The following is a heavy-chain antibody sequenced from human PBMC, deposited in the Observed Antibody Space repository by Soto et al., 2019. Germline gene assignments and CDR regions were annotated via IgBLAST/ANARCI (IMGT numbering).Heavy chain of an antibody. CDR2: IYPGDSDT. CDR1: GYSFTSYW. J-gene: IGHJ6*02. D-gene: IGHD6-6*01. V-gene: IGHV5-51*01. CDR3: ARHLQGGSSYYYGMDV. Sequence: ESLNISCKXSGYSFTSYWIGWVRQMPGKGLEWMGIIYPGDSDTRYSPSFQGQVTISADKSISTAYLQWSSLKASDTAMYYCARHLQGGSSYYYGMDVWGQGTTVTVSS.